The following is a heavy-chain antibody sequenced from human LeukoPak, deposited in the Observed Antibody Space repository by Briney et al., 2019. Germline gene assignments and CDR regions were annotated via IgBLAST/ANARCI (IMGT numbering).Heavy chain of an antibody. Sequence: GGSLRLSCAASGFTFSSYAMHWVRQAPGKGLEWVAVISYDGSNKYYADSVKGRFTISRDNSKNTLYLQMNSLRAEDTAVYYCAKVISKGWFSDYWGQGTLVTVSS. D-gene: IGHD2-15*01. CDR2: ISYDGSNK. CDR1: GFTFSSYA. V-gene: IGHV3-30-3*01. J-gene: IGHJ4*02. CDR3: AKVISKGWFSDY.